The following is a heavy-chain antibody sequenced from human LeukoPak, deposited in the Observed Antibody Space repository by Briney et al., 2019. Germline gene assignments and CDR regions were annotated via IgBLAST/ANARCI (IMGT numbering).Heavy chain of an antibody. V-gene: IGHV3-43*02. J-gene: IGHJ4*02. CDR1: GFTFDDYA. CDR2: ISGDGGST. CDR3: EKVGRGKKLGY. D-gene: IGHD1-26*01. Sequence: GGSLRLSCAASGFTFDDYAMHWVRQAPGKGLEWVSLISGDGGSTYYADSVKGRFTISRDNSKNSLYLQMNSLRTEDTALYYCEKVGRGKKLGYWGQGPLVTVP.